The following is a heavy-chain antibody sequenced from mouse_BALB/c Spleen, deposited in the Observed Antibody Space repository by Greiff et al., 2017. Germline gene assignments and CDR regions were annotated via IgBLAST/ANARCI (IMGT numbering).Heavy chain of an antibody. CDR3: VRALYDYAWCAD. Sequence: VQLQQSGAELVKPGASVKLSCTASGFNIKDTYMHWVKQRPEQGLEWIGRIDPANGNTKYDPKFQGKATITADTSSNTAYLQLSSLTSEDTAVYYCVRALYDYAWCADRGQGTLVSVSA. CDR1: GFNIKDTY. CDR2: IDPANGNT. V-gene: IGHV14-3*02. D-gene: IGHD2-4*01. J-gene: IGHJ3*01.